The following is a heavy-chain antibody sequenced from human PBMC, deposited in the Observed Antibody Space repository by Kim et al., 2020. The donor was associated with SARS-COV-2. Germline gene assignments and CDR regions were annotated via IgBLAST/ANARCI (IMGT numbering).Heavy chain of an antibody. D-gene: IGHD3-10*01. J-gene: IGHJ3*02. CDR2: LSYYGNTQ. CDR1: GFTFEEYA. V-gene: IGHV3-30-3*01. Sequence: GGSLRLSCAASGFTFEEYAMHWVRQAPGKGLEWVTFLSYYGNTQYYAESVKRRSTTSSDTSNNPLHLQINRLAGDPPPCSSANGGPPRPPDI. CDR3: ANGGPPRPPDI.